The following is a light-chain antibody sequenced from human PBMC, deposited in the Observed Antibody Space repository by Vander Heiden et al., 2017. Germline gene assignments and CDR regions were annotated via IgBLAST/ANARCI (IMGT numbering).Light chain of an antibody. CDR2: DAS. V-gene: IGKV1-33*01. J-gene: IGKJ2*01. CDR1: QDIANS. Sequence: IQMTQSPSSLAAPVGDRVTITFQAGQDIANSLNWYQQKPGKAPKLRTYDASSLDTGVQSTFSGGGSGTEFTLTIANLRPEDVALYFCQQHDTLYTFGQGTKLEI. CDR3: QQHDTLYT.